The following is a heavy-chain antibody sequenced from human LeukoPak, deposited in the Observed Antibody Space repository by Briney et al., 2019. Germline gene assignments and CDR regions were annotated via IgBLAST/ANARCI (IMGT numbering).Heavy chain of an antibody. CDR3: ASLYSGYNWGIDY. CDR1: GGAVTSGSYY. V-gene: IGHV4-61*01. D-gene: IGHD5-12*01. J-gene: IGHJ4*02. CDR2: IYYSGST. Sequence: SETLSLTCTVSGGAVTSGSYYWSWIRQPPGKGLEWIGFIYYSGSTSYNPSLKSRVTMLVDTSKSQFSLRLNSVTAADTAVYYCASLYSGYNWGIDYWGQGTLDTVSS.